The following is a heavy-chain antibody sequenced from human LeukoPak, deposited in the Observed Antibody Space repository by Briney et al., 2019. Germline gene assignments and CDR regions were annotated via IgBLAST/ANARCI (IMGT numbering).Heavy chain of an antibody. CDR2: IYYSGST. D-gene: IGHD2-15*01. J-gene: IGHJ4*02. Sequence: PSETLSLTCTVSGGSISSYYWSWIRQPPGKGLEWIGYIYYSGSTNYNPSLKSRVTISVDTSKNQFSLKLSSVTAADTAVYYCARSGIGSFDYWGQGTLVTVSS. CDR1: GGSISSYY. V-gene: IGHV4-59*08. CDR3: ARSGIGSFDY.